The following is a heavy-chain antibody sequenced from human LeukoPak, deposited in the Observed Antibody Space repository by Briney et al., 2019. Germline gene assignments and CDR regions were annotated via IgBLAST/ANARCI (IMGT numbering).Heavy chain of an antibody. CDR2: INPTGGST. CDR3: ALYSSTWY. Sequence: GASVKVSCKASGYTFITYYIHWVRQAPGQGLEWMGIINPTGGSTTYAQKFQGRVTMTRDTSTSTVFMELNSLRSEDTAVYYCALYSSTWYWGQGTLVTVSS. J-gene: IGHJ4*02. D-gene: IGHD6-13*01. V-gene: IGHV1-46*01. CDR1: GYTFITYY.